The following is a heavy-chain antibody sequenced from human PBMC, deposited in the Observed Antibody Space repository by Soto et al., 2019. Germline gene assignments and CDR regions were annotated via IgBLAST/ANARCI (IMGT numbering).Heavy chain of an antibody. CDR1: GFTFSDYF. Sequence: QVQLVESGGGLVRPGGSLRLSCATSGFTFSDYFMTWIRQGSGKGLEWISYIGGSGGTKYYTDSVQGRFTISRDNAKNSLYLQRNSLRAEDTGVYYCARGLGSDWYRGDAFDIWGQGTMVTVSS. J-gene: IGHJ3*02. D-gene: IGHD6-19*01. CDR3: ARGLGSDWYRGDAFDI. V-gene: IGHV3-11*01. CDR2: IGGSGGTK.